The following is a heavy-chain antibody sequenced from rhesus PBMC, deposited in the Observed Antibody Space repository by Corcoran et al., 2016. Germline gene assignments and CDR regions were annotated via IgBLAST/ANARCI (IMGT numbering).Heavy chain of an antibody. CDR3: ARGIVGANFFDY. V-gene: IGHV4S19*01. J-gene: IGHJ4*01. CDR1: GGSISSSNW. Sequence: QVQLQESGPGLVKPSETLSLTCGVSGGSISSSNWWSWIRQPPGKGLEWSGYIGGSTGRPYYNPPLQRRVPISKDTSKNQFSLKLSSVTAADTAVYYCARGIVGANFFDYWGQGVLVTVSS. D-gene: IGHD1-44*02. CDR2: IGGSTGRP.